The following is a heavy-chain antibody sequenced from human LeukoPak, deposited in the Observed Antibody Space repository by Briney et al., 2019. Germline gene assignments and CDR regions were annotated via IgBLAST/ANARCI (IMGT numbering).Heavy chain of an antibody. V-gene: IGHV4-4*08. D-gene: IGHD3-3*01. Sequence: SETLSLTCNVSGGSITSDYWSWIRQPPGKGLEWIGYIYASGKTNSNPSLRGRVTISIDTSKNHFSLKLHSVTAADTAIYYCARSLTIFEVVPFDYWGQGTLVAVSS. CDR1: GGSITSDY. J-gene: IGHJ4*02. CDR2: IYASGKT. CDR3: ARSLTIFEVVPFDY.